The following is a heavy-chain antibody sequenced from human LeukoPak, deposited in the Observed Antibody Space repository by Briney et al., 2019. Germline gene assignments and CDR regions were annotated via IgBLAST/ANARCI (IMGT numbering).Heavy chain of an antibody. CDR1: GASISSGIYY. J-gene: IGHJ2*01. CDR3: AREVGGYSYGYRPTELYWYFDL. Sequence: SETLSLTCSFSGASISSGIYYWNWIRQPAGKGLEWIGRIYTRGSTSYNPSLKSRVTISVDTSKNQFSLKLSSVTAADTAVYYCAREVGGYSYGYRPTELYWYFDLWGRGTLVTVSS. CDR2: IYTRGST. D-gene: IGHD5-18*01. V-gene: IGHV4-61*02.